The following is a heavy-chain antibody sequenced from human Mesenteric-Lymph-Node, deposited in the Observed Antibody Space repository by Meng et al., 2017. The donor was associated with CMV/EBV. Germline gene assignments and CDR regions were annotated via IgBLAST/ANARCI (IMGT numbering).Heavy chain of an antibody. CDR1: GFSIRDYY. Sequence: GESLKISCAASGFSIRDYYMNWIRQAPGKGLEWVSSISSSSSYIYYADSVKGRFTISRDNAKNSLYLQMNSLRAEDTAVYYCARAQLAAAHFDYWGQGTLVTVSS. J-gene: IGHJ4*02. CDR2: ISSSSSYI. D-gene: IGHD6-13*01. CDR3: ARAQLAAAHFDY. V-gene: IGHV3-21*01.